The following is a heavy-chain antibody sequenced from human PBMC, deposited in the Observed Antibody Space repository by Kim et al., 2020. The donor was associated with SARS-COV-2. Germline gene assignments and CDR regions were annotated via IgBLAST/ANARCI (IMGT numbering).Heavy chain of an antibody. CDR2: INIFDKT. D-gene: IGHD3-3*01. V-gene: IGHV3-23*01. CDR3: ATDGPDGGIIGDALDK. J-gene: IGHJ3*02. CDR1: EFFISNYG. Sequence: GGSLRLSCGASEFFISNYGLSWVRQAPGKGLEWLSGINIFDKTFYADTVKGRFTISIDNTKNMVFLQMNSLRVDDTALYYCATDGPDGGIIGDALDKWGQGSTVTVST.